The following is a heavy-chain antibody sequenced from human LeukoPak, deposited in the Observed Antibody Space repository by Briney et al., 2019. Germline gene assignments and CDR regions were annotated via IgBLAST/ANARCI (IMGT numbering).Heavy chain of an antibody. V-gene: IGHV1-46*01. D-gene: IGHD3-10*01. CDR2: INPSGGST. Sequence: GASVKASCKASGYTFTSYYMHWVRQAPGQGLEWMGIINPSGGSTSYAQKFQGRVTMTRDTSTSTVYMELSSLRSEDTAVYYSARGRPVLLWFGEFNNWFDPWGRGTLVTVSS. J-gene: IGHJ5*02. CDR1: GYTFTSYY. CDR3: ARGRPVLLWFGEFNNWFDP.